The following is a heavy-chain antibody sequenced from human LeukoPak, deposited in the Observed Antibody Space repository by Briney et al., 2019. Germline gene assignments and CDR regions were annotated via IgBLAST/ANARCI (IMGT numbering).Heavy chain of an antibody. Sequence: SETLSLTCTVSGDSFSSVTDYWAWIRQPPGKGLEWIASGDYSGGTYYNPSLESRVAVSADMSKNQFSLKLTSVTGADTAVYYCAGERGEEYSSGWYKRNYFDNWGQGIRVTVSS. V-gene: IGHV4-39*07. CDR1: GDSFSSVTDY. D-gene: IGHD6-19*01. CDR2: GDYSGGT. CDR3: AGERGEEYSSGWYKRNYFDN. J-gene: IGHJ4*02.